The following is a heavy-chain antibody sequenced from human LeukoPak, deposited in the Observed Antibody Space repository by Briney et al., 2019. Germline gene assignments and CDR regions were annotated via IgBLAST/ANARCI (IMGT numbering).Heavy chain of an antibody. CDR2: INHSGST. J-gene: IGHJ5*02. CDR1: GGSFSGYY. V-gene: IGHV4-34*01. CDR3: AGDRYYGSGRGPASNWFDP. D-gene: IGHD3-10*01. Sequence: PSETLSLTCAVYGGSFSGYYWSWIRQPPGKGQEWIGEINHSGSTNYNPYLKSRVTISVDTSKNQFPLMLSSVTGADTAGQYFAGDRYYGSGRGPASNWFDPWGQGTLVSVPS.